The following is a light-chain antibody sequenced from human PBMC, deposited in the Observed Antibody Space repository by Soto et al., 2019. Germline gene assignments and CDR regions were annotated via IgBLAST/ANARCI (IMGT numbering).Light chain of an antibody. J-gene: IGKJ1*01. V-gene: IGKV1-5*03. CDR2: KAS. CDR3: QQYYRYSWT. Sequence: DIQMTQSPSTLSTSVGDRVTITCRASQSISNWLAWYQQKPGKAPKLMIYKASSLESGVPSRFSGSGSGTEFTLTISSLQPDDFGTYYCQQYYRYSWTFGQGTKVEIK. CDR1: QSISNW.